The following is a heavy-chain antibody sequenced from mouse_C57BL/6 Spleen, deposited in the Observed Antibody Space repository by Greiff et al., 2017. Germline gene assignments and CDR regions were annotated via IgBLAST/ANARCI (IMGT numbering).Heavy chain of an antibody. CDR2: IYPGDGDT. Sequence: VKLQESGPELVKPGASVKISCKASGYAFSSSWMNWVKQRPGKGLEWIGRIYPGDGDTNYNGKFKGKATLTADKSSSTAYMQLGSLTSEDSAVYFCARGTTVVSYWYFDVWGTGTTVTVSS. D-gene: IGHD1-1*01. V-gene: IGHV1-82*01. CDR1: GYAFSSSW. J-gene: IGHJ1*03. CDR3: ARGTTVVSYWYFDV.